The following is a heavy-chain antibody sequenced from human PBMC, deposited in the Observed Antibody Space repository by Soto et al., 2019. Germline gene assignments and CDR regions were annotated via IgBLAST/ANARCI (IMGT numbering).Heavy chain of an antibody. J-gene: IGHJ6*04. V-gene: IGHV1-69*01. CDR3: ATGGELVAPGLSDYFAMDV. D-gene: IGHD6-13*01. CDR2: IIPISRTA. CDR1: GGTFTDSA. Sequence: QVQLVQSGAEVKKPGSSVKVSCQSSGGTFTDSAVSWVRQAPGQGLEWVGGIIPISRTATYSQKFQGRISLTAHESRGTTYMELSSLTSEDTAVYYCATGGELVAPGLSDYFAMDVWGEGTTVTVSS.